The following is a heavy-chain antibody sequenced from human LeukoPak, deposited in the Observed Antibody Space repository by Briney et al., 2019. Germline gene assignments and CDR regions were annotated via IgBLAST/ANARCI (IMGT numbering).Heavy chain of an antibody. CDR1: GLTFSSYW. J-gene: IGHJ4*02. CDR3: ARVYEYSSGWYRNDC. V-gene: IGHV3-7*01. D-gene: IGHD6-19*01. Sequence: PGGSLRLSCVVSGLTFSSYWMSWVRQGPGKGLEWVANIKQDGSEKYYVDSVKGRFTISRDNAKNSLYLQMNSLRAEDTAIYYCARVYEYSSGWYRNDCWGQGTLVTVSS. CDR2: IKQDGSEK.